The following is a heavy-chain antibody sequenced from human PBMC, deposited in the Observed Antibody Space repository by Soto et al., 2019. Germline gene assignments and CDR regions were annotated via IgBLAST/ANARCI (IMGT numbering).Heavy chain of an antibody. Sequence: GGSLRLSCVASGFTFSSYWMHWLRQAPGRELVWVSEIDTDGSSRNYADSVKGRFTISRDNAKNTLYLQTNSLTAEDTAVYFCASLSATVDFWGRGTLVTVSS. CDR3: ASLSATVDF. V-gene: IGHV3-74*01. CDR1: GFTFSSYW. CDR2: IDTDGSSR. J-gene: IGHJ4*02. D-gene: IGHD6-13*01.